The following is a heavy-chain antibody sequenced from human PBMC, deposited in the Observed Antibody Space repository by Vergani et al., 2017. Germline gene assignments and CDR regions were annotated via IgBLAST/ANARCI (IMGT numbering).Heavy chain of an antibody. J-gene: IGHJ4*02. CDR2: IDPSDSYT. CDR3: ARVGWSYYDSSGYYRYFDY. Sequence: EVQLVQSGAEVKKPGESLRISCKGSGYSFTSYWISWVRQMPGKGLEWMGRIDPSDSYTNYSPSFQGHVTISADKSISTAYLQWSSLKASDTAMYYCARVGWSYYDSSGYYRYFDYWGQGTLVTVSS. D-gene: IGHD3-22*01. CDR1: GYSFTSYW. V-gene: IGHV5-10-1*03.